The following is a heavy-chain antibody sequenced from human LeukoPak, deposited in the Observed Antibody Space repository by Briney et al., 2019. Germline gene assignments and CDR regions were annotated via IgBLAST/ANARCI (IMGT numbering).Heavy chain of an antibody. CDR3: ARVRGSGSYYMAFDY. V-gene: IGHV4-38-2*02. J-gene: IGHJ4*02. D-gene: IGHD3-10*01. Sequence: PSETLSLTCSVSGYSISSGYYWGWIRQPPGKGLEWIGSIYHSGSTYYNPSLKSRVTISVDTSKNQFSLKLSSVTAADTAVYYCARVRGSGSYYMAFDYWGQGTLVTVSS. CDR2: IYHSGST. CDR1: GYSISSGYY.